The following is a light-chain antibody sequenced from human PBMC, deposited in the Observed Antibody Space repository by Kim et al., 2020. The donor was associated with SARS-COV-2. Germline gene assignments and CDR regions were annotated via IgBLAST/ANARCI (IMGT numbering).Light chain of an antibody. CDR3: QQYNNWPLT. V-gene: IGKV3-15*01. CDR1: QSVRSN. J-gene: IGKJ4*01. Sequence: VSPGERATLSGRASQSVRSNLAWYQQKPGQAPRLVIYGASTRATGIPARFSGSGSGKEFTLTISSLQSEDFAVYYCQQYNNWPLTFGGGTKVDIK. CDR2: GAS.